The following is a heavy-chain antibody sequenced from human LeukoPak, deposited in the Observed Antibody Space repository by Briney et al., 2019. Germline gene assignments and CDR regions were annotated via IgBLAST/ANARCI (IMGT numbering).Heavy chain of an antibody. D-gene: IGHD5-24*01. J-gene: IGHJ4*02. CDR2: IHTSGST. Sequence: SETLSLTCAVYGGSFSGYYWSWVRQPAGKGLEWIGRIHTSGSTNYNPSLKSQVTISVDTSKNQFSLKLSSVTAADTAVYYCARGRDGYINLFDYWGQGTLVTVSS. CDR1: GGSFSGYY. CDR3: ARGRDGYINLFDY. V-gene: IGHV4-59*10.